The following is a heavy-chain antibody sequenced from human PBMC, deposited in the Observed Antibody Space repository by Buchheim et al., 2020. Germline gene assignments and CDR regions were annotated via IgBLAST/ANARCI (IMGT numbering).Heavy chain of an antibody. CDR3: ARGSILWWPQASFDY. V-gene: IGHV3-33*01. CDR2: IWYDGSNK. J-gene: IGHJ4*02. Sequence: QVQLVESGGGVVQPGRSLRLSCAASGFTFSSYGMHWVRQAPGKGLEWVAVIWYDGSNKDYADSVKGRFTISRDNSKNTLYLQMNSLRAEDTAVYYCARGSILWWPQASFDYWGQGTL. D-gene: IGHD2-21*01. CDR1: GFTFSSYG.